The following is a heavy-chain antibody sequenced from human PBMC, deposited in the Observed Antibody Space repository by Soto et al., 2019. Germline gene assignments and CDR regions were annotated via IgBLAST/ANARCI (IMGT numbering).Heavy chain of an antibody. J-gene: IGHJ4*02. CDR3: ARGFYGSADY. Sequence: QVHIVQSGSEVKRPGASVKISCKASGYTFTIHAIHWVRQAPGQGLEWMGWINGGDGKTEYSQKLQGRVTLTRDTSTTTVYMALNTLTAEDTAVYYCARGFYGSADYWGQGTLVTVSS. CDR1: GYTFTIHA. V-gene: IGHV1-3*01. CDR2: INGGDGKT. D-gene: IGHD3-10*01.